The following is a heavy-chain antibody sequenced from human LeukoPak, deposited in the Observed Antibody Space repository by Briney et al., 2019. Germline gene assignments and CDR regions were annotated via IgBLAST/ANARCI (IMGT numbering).Heavy chain of an antibody. Sequence: PSETLSLTCAVYSYSISSGYSWGLIRQPPGKGLEWIGNIHYTGSAYYNPSLKSRVTIALDTSKNHFCLELTSVTATDTAVYYCARVLGGTTSWFDPWGQGTLVTVS. J-gene: IGHJ5*02. CDR2: IHYTGSA. V-gene: IGHV4-38-2*01. CDR3: ARVLGGTTSWFDP. CDR1: SYSISSGYS. D-gene: IGHD1-1*01.